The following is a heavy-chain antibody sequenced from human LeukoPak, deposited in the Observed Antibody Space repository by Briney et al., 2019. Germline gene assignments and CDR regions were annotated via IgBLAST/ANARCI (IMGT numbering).Heavy chain of an antibody. CDR2: IWYDGSNK. V-gene: IGHV3-33*01. Sequence: PGGSLRLSCAASGFTFSSYGMHWVRQAPGKGLEWVAVIWYDGSNKYYADSVKGRFTISRDNSKNSLYLQMNSLRAEDTAVYYCAREASSSGYYFSTHAFDIWGQGTMVTVSS. D-gene: IGHD3-22*01. CDR3: AREASSSGYYFSTHAFDI. CDR1: GFTFSSYG. J-gene: IGHJ3*02.